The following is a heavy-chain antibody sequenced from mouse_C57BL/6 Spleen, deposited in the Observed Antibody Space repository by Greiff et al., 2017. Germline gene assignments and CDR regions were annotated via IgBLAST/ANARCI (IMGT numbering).Heavy chain of an antibody. CDR1: GYTFTSYW. D-gene: IGHD2-5*01. V-gene: IGHV1-52*01. Sequence: QVQLQQPGAELVRPGSSVKLSCKASGYTFTSYWVHWVKQRPIQGLEWIGNIDPSDSETHYNQKFKDKATLTVDKSSSTAYMQLSSLTSEDSAVYYCARGSNYDYAMDYWGQGTSVTVSS. CDR2: IDPSDSET. CDR3: ARGSNYDYAMDY. J-gene: IGHJ4*01.